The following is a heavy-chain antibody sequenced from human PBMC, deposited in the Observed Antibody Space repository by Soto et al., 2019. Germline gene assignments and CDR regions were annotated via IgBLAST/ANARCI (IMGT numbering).Heavy chain of an antibody. CDR2: IYWDDDQ. CDR1: GFSLTTTSMG. D-gene: IGHD4-17*01. J-gene: IGHJ4*02. CDR3: AHAGDYDLLSFDH. Sequence: QITLKESGPPLVRPAQTLTLTCAFSGFSLTTTSMGVAWIRQPPGKALEWLALIYWDDDQQYSPSLKDRLTISNDTSRSRVVLTISNMHPEDTGTYFCAHAGDYDLLSFDHWGPGTLVTVSS. V-gene: IGHV2-5*02.